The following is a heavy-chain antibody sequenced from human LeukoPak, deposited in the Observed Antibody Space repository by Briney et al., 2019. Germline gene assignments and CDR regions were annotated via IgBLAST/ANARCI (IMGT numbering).Heavy chain of an antibody. CDR3: ARGSTSYSSSAGLDY. CDR2: INHSGST. V-gene: IGHV4-34*01. D-gene: IGHD6-6*01. CDR1: GGSISSYY. J-gene: IGHJ4*02. Sequence: PPETLSLTCTVSGGSISSYYWSWIRQPPGRGLEWIGEINHSGSTNYNPSLKSRVTISVDTSKNQFSLKLSSVTAADTAVYYCARGSTSYSSSAGLDYWGRGTLVTVSS.